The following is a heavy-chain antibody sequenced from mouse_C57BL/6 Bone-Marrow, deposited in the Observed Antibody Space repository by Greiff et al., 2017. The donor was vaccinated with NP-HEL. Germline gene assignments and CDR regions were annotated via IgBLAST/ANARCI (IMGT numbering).Heavy chain of an antibody. D-gene: IGHD4-1*01. CDR1: GYTFTSYW. Sequence: VQLQQPGAELVMPGASVKLSCKASGYTFTSYWMHWVKQRPGQGLEWIGEIDPSDSYTNYNQKFKGKSTLTVDKSSSTAYMQLCSLTSEDSAVYYCAREGELGPYWGQGTTLTVSS. CDR3: AREGELGPY. J-gene: IGHJ2*01. V-gene: IGHV1-69*01. CDR2: IDPSDSYT.